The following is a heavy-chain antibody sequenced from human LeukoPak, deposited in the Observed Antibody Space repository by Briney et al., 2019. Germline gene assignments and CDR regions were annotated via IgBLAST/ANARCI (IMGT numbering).Heavy chain of an antibody. Sequence: ASVKVSCKASGYTFTNYYMHWIRQAPGQGLEWMGWINLNSGGTNYAPKFQGRVIMTRDTSITTAYLDVTRLKPDDTAVYYCARFGQLHLAGSFDSWGQGSLVTVSS. V-gene: IGHV1-2*02. J-gene: IGHJ4*02. CDR1: GYTFTNYY. CDR3: ARFGQLHLAGSFDS. D-gene: IGHD5-24*01. CDR2: INLNSGGT.